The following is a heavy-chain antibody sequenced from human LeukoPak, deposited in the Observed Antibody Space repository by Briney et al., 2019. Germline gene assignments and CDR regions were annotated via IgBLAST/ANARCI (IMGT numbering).Heavy chain of an antibody. J-gene: IGHJ4*02. D-gene: IGHD5-12*01. V-gene: IGHV3-30*02. CDR3: APHRGYSGYDYDY. CDR1: GFTFSSYG. Sequence: PGGSLRLSCAASGFTFSSYGMHWVRQAPGKGLEWVAFIRYDGSNKYYADSVKGRFTISRDNSKNTLYLQMNSLRAEDTAVYYCAPHRGYSGYDYDYWGQGTLVTVSS. CDR2: IRYDGSNK.